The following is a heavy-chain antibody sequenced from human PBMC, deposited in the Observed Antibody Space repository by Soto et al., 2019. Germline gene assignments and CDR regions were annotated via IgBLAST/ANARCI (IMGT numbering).Heavy chain of an antibody. J-gene: IGHJ4*02. CDR2: IYSGGST. V-gene: IGHV3-66*01. Sequence: PGGSLRLSCAASGFTVSSNYMSWVRQAPGKGLEWVSVIYSGGSTYYADSVKGRFTISRDNSKNTLYLQMNSLRAEDTAVHYCARGRDLHWGIHPIDYWGQGTLVTVSS. CDR1: GFTVSSNY. CDR3: ARGRDLHWGIHPIDY. D-gene: IGHD3-16*01.